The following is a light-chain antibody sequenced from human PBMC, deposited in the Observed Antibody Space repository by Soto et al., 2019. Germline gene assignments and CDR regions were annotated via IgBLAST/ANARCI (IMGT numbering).Light chain of an antibody. J-gene: IGLJ3*02. CDR3: CSYATGATWV. V-gene: IGLV2-23*01. Sequence: QSALTQPASVSGSPGQSITISCTGTSSDVGGSKLVSWYHHHPGKAPKLIIYEDTKRPSGVSTRFPGSKSGNTASLTISGLQAEDEADYSCCSYATGATWVFGGGTKLTVL. CDR2: EDT. CDR1: SSDVGGSKL.